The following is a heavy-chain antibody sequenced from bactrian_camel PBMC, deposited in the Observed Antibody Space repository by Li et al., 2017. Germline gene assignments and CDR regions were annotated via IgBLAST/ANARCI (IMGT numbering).Heavy chain of an antibody. V-gene: IGHV3S68*01. CDR1: KHPFRT. CDR3: AAAIWVGHCPQRLERADFGY. J-gene: IGHJ6*01. CDR2: AYITGGDI. Sequence: HVQLVESGGTSVQAGESLKLTCKTSKHPFRTIGWFRQAPGKEREGVAGAYITGGDINYADSVKGRFTISQDSRKNTVYLQMNDLKPEDTAMYYCAAAIWVGHCPQRLERADFGYWGQGTQVTVS. D-gene: IGHD5*01.